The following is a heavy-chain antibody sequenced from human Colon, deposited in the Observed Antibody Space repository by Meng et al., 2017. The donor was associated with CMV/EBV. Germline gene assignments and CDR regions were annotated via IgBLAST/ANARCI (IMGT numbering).Heavy chain of an antibody. CDR3: VKDHVRGVLVGWFDS. Sequence: GESLKISCAASGFKFDDFAMHWVRQAPGKGLEWVSLITWNGATTYYGDSVKGRFTISRDNIKTSLYLHMNSLKPEDTAFYYCVKDHVRGVLVGWFDSWGQGTLVTVSS. D-gene: IGHD2-15*01. V-gene: IGHV3-43D*04. CDR2: ITWNGATT. J-gene: IGHJ5*01. CDR1: GFKFDDFA.